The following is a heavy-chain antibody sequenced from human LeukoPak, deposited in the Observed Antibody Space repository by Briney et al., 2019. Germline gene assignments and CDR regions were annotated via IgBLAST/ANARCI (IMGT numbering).Heavy chain of an antibody. CDR1: GFTFSSYA. D-gene: IGHD3-22*01. V-gene: IGHV3-30-3*01. J-gene: IGHJ4*02. Sequence: GRSLRLSCAASGFTFSSYAMHWVRQAPGKGLEWVAVISYDGSNKYYADSVKGRFTISRDNSKNTLYLQMNSLRAEDTAVYYCARGGDDSSGYVPFDYWGQGTLVTVSS. CDR3: ARGGDDSSGYVPFDY. CDR2: ISYDGSNK.